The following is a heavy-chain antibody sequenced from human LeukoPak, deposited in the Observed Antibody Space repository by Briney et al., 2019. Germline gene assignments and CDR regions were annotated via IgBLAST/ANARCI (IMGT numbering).Heavy chain of an antibody. Sequence: SQTLSLTCTVSGGSISSGGYYWSWIRQPPGKGLEWIGYIYHSGSTYYNPSLKSRVTISVDRSKNQFSLKLTSVTAADTAVYYCAKDLNYYASGNVFDYWGQGALVTVSS. D-gene: IGHD3-10*01. CDR1: GGSISSGGYY. CDR3: AKDLNYYASGNVFDY. V-gene: IGHV4-30-2*01. J-gene: IGHJ4*02. CDR2: IYHSGST.